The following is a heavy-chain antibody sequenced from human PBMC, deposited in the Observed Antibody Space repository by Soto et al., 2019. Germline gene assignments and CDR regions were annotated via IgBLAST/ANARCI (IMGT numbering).Heavy chain of an antibody. Sequence: ASVKVSCKASGYSFKDHYMHWVRQAPGQGLEWMGWINPNSGGTKSAEKFQGRVTMTRDTSISTAYMELSRLTSDDTAVYYCASAAVTGTAGLDFWGQGTQVTVSS. D-gene: IGHD6-19*01. CDR2: INPNSGGT. CDR3: ASAAVTGTAGLDF. V-gene: IGHV1-2*02. J-gene: IGHJ4*02. CDR1: GYSFKDHY.